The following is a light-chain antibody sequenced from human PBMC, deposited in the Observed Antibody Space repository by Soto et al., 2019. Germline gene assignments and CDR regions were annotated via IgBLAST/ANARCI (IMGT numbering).Light chain of an antibody. Sequence: DIQMTQSPSTLSGSVGDRVTITCRASQTISSWLAWYRQKPGKAPKLLIFDATNLETGVPSRFSGGGSGTDFTLTISSLQPEDFATYYCLQDYNYPGTFGQGTKV. J-gene: IGKJ1*01. CDR3: LQDYNYPGT. V-gene: IGKV1-5*01. CDR1: QTISSW. CDR2: DAT.